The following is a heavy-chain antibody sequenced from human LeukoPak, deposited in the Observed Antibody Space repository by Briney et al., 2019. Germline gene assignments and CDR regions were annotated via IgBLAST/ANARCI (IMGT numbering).Heavy chain of an antibody. Sequence: SETLSLTCAVYGGSFSGYYWSWIRQPPGKGLEWIGEINHSGSTNYNPSLKSRVTISVDTSENQFSLKLSSVTAADTAVYYCARGDYYATSGNYYFDYWGQGTLVTVSS. CDR3: ARGDYYATSGNYYFDY. V-gene: IGHV4-34*01. CDR2: INHSGST. CDR1: GGSFSGYY. D-gene: IGHD3-22*01. J-gene: IGHJ4*02.